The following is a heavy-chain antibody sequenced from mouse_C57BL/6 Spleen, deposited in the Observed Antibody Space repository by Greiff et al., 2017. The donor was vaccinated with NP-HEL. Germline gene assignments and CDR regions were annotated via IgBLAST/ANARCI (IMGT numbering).Heavy chain of an antibody. D-gene: IGHD2-5*01. Sequence: EVHLVESGGGLVKPGGSLKLSCAASGFTFSSYAMSWVRQTPEKRLEWVATISDGGSYTYYPDNVKGRFTISRDNAKNNLYLQMSHLKSEDTAMYYCARALIVTSFDYRGQGTTLTVSS. V-gene: IGHV5-4*01. CDR3: ARALIVTSFDY. CDR2: ISDGGSYT. CDR1: GFTFSSYA. J-gene: IGHJ2*01.